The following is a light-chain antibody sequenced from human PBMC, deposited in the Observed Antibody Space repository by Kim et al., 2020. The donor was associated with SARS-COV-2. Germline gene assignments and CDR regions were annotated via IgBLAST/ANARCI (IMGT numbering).Light chain of an antibody. CDR1: VRANKY. J-gene: IGLJ2*01. CDR2: KDR. CDR3: YSADNNHVV. Sequence: SVAPRQTATITWQGDVRANKYGRWFQPKPGQAPVLVIYKDRTRPSGIPERFSGSSSGTTVTLTISGAQVEDEADYYCYSADNNHVVFGGGTQLTVL. V-gene: IGLV3-27*01.